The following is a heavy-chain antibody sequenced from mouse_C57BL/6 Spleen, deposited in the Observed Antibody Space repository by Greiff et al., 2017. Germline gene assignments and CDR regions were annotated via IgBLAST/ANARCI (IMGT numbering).Heavy chain of an antibody. CDR2: IWGGGST. Sequence: QVQLQQSGPGLVAPSQSLSITCTVPGFSLTSSGVDWVRQPPGKGLEWLGVIWGGGSTNYNSALMSRLSISKDNSKSQVCLKMNSLQKDDTAMYYCAKRGLGPPWFAYWGHGTLVTVSA. CDR3: AKRGLGPPWFAY. J-gene: IGHJ3*01. V-gene: IGHV2-9*01. CDR1: GFSLTSSG. D-gene: IGHD4-1*01.